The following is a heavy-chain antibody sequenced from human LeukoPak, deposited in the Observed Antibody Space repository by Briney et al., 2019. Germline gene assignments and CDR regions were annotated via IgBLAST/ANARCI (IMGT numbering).Heavy chain of an antibody. J-gene: IGHJ4*02. D-gene: IGHD3-22*01. V-gene: IGHV4-34*01. Sequence: PSETLSLTCTVSGGSISSYYWSWIRQPPGKGLEWIGEINHSGSTNYNPSLKSRVTISVDTSKNQFSLKLSSVTAADTAVYYCARGRGYRGEYDSSGYSLPLFDYWGQGTLVTVSS. CDR3: ARGRGYRGEYDSSGYSLPLFDY. CDR2: INHSGST. CDR1: GGSISSYY.